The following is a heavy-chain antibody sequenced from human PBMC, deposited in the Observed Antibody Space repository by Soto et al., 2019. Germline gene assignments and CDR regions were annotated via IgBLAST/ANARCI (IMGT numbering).Heavy chain of an antibody. D-gene: IGHD3-10*01. CDR2: IYYSGSA. V-gene: IGHV4-31*03. CDR3: AKTMIRGVSPVDD. CDR1: GGSVSGSVFY. J-gene: IGHJ4*02. Sequence: QVQLQESGPGLVKPSQTLSLTCTVSGGSVSGSVFYWTWIRQHPGKGLEWIGNIYYSGSAYYNPSLKSRVSISIDTSKNQLSLNVYSVTAADTAVYYCAKTMIRGVSPVDDWGQGTLVTVSS.